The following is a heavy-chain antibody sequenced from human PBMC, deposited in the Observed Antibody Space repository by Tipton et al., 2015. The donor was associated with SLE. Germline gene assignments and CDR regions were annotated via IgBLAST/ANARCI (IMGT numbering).Heavy chain of an antibody. CDR1: GDSINNHY. V-gene: IGHV4-59*11. D-gene: IGHD3-9*01. Sequence: TLSLTCAVSGDSINNHYWSWIRQPPGKGLEWIGYIYYTGSTNYNPSLKSRVTISIDTPKNQFSLKLSSVTAADTAVYHCARAYYDILPPSGMDVWGQGTTVTVSS. CDR2: IYYTGST. CDR3: ARAYYDILPPSGMDV. J-gene: IGHJ6*02.